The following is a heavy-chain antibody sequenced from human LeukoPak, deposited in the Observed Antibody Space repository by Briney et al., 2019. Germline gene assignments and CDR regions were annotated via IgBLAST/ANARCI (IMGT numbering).Heavy chain of an antibody. CDR1: GFTVSSNY. CDR3: AREGYYDSSGYYSHDY. V-gene: IGHV3-21*01. Sequence: GGSLRLSCAASGFTVSSNYMSWVRQAPGKGLEWVSSISSSSSYIYYADSVKGRFTISRDNAKNSLYLQMNSLRAEDTAVYYCAREGYYDSSGYYSHDYWGQGTLVTVSS. J-gene: IGHJ4*02. D-gene: IGHD3-22*01. CDR2: ISSSSSYI.